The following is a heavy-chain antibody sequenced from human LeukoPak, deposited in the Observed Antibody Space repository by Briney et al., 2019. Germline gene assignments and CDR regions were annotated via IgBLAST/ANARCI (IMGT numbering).Heavy chain of an antibody. CDR2: ISSSGSTI. J-gene: IGHJ3*02. V-gene: IGHV3-23*01. CDR3: AGRWDLLALRAFDI. CDR1: GFTFSGSA. Sequence: PGGSLRLSCAASGFTFSGSAMSWIRQAPGKGLEWVSYISSSGSTIYYADSVKGRFTISRDNSKNTLYLQMNSLRAEDTAIYYCAGRWDLLALRAFDIWGQGTMVTVSS. D-gene: IGHD1-26*01.